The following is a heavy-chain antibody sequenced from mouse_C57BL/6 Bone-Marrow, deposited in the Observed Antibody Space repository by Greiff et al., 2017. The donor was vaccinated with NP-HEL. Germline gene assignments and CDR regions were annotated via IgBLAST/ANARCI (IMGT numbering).Heavy chain of an antibody. V-gene: IGHV5-4*01. Sequence: EVQGVESGGGLVKPGGSLKLSCAASGFTFSSYAMSWVRQTPEKRLEWVATISDGGSYTYYPDNVKGRFTISRDNAKNNLYLQMSHLKSEDTAMYYCASQTGTGYWGQGTTLTVSS. D-gene: IGHD4-1*01. J-gene: IGHJ2*01. CDR3: ASQTGTGY. CDR1: GFTFSSYA. CDR2: ISDGGSYT.